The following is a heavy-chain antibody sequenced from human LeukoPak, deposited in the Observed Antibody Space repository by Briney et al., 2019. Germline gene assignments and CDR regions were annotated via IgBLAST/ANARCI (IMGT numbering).Heavy chain of an antibody. V-gene: IGHV3-23*01. Sequence: GGSLRLSCAASGFSFNNYAMSRVRQAPGKGLEWVSAISGGGDATKYADSVKGRFTISRDNSKNTLSLQMNSPRAEDTAVYYCAKSDCGTIGCKLLNYWGQGTLVTVSS. CDR2: ISGGGDAT. D-gene: IGHD2-21*01. CDR1: GFSFNNYA. CDR3: AKSDCGTIGCKLLNY. J-gene: IGHJ4*02.